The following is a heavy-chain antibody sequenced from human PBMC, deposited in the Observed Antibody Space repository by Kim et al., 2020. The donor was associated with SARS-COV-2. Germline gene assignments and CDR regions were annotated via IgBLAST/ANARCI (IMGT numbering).Heavy chain of an antibody. CDR1: GFSVSVTN. D-gene: IGHD1-26*01. CDR2: LYIGGSF. J-gene: IGHJ6*03. V-gene: IGHV3-66*01. CDR3: ATDVAERREYYYMDV. Sequence: GGSLRLSCAATGFSVSVTNMSWIRQAPGRGLEWVSDLYIGGSFYYSDSVKGSFIISRDDTENTLYLRMNSPSAEDTAVYFCATDVAERREYYYMDVWGKG.